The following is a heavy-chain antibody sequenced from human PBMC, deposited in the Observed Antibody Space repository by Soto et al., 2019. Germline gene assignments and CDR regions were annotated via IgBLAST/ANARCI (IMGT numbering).Heavy chain of an antibody. J-gene: IGHJ6*01. CDR1: GFNFSSYG. Sequence: ESGGGVVQPGRSLRLSCAASGFNFSSYGMHWVRQAPGKGLEWVAVISYDGSNKYYAYIVKGRFTISRDNSKNMQYQQMNSLRAYDTAVYYYAKDDSAIRGWYGSYYYYYGMDVWGQGTTVTVSS. D-gene: IGHD6-19*01. CDR3: AKDDSAIRGWYGSYYYYYGMDV. CDR2: ISYDGSNK. V-gene: IGHV3-30*18.